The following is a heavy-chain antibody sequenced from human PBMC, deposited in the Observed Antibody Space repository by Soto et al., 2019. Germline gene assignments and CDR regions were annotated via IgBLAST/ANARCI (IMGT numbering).Heavy chain of an antibody. CDR1: GYSFTSYW. CDR2: IDPSDSYT. V-gene: IGHV5-10-1*01. CDR3: AAAGTGTYYSYGMDV. Sequence: RGESLKISCKGSGYSFTSYWISWVRQMPGKGLEWMGRIDPSDSYTNYSPSFQGHVTISADKSISTAYLQWSSLKASDTAMYYCAAAGTGTYYSYGMDVWGQGTTVTVSS. J-gene: IGHJ6*02. D-gene: IGHD6-13*01.